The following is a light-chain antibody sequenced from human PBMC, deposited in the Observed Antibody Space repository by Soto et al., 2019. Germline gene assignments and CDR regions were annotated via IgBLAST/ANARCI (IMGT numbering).Light chain of an antibody. CDR3: LQATHWPWT. V-gene: IGKV2-30*01. J-gene: IGKJ1*01. CDR1: QSLLYSDGDTY. CDR2: KVS. Sequence: DVVMTQSPLSLSVTLGQSASISCRSTQSLLYSDGDTYLNWYHQRPGQSPRRLIHKVSKRDSGVPERISGSESGSDFTLEISRVEAEDVGTYYCLQATHWPWTFGQGTKVYI.